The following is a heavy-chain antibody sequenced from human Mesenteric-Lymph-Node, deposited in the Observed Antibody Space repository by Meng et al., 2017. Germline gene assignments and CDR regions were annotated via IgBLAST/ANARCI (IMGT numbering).Heavy chain of an antibody. CDR1: GFTFSDHA. CDR2: ISGSGVHK. Sequence: EGSLRLSCAASGFTFSDHAMSWVRLVPGEGLEWVSSISGSGVHKYYAASVKGRFSISRDNSKNTVSLQMSTLRAEDTAIYYCAKALKSGGYWFEGGSDHWGQGVLVTVSS. V-gene: IGHV3-23*01. J-gene: IGHJ4*02. CDR3: AKALKSGGYWFEGGSDH. D-gene: IGHD2-21*01.